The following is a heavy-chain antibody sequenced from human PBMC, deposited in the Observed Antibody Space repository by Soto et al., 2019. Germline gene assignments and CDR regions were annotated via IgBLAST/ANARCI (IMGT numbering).Heavy chain of an antibody. CDR1: GYTFTSYA. Sequence: QVQLVQSGAEVKKPGASVKVSCKASGYTFTSYAMHWVRQAPGQRLEWMGWINAGNGNTKYSQKFQGRVTITRDTSASTAYIELSSLRSEDTAVYYCARSLLIAARPEAFDIWGQGTMVTVSS. CDR3: ARSLLIAARPEAFDI. V-gene: IGHV1-3*01. D-gene: IGHD6-6*01. J-gene: IGHJ3*02. CDR2: INAGNGNT.